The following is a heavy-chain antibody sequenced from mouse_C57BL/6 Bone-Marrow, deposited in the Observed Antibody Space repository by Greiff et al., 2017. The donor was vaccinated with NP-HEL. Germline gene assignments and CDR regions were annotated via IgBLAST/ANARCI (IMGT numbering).Heavy chain of an antibody. CDR3: ARDDHYGSLSY. CDR1: GFTFSDFY. J-gene: IGHJ2*01. CDR2: SRNKANDYTT. Sequence: EVHLVESGGGLVQSGRSLRLSCATSGFTFSDFYMEWVRQAPGKGLEWIAASRNKANDYTTEYSASVKGRFIVSRDTSQSILYLQMNALRAEDTAIYYCARDDHYGSLSYWGQGTTLTVSS. D-gene: IGHD1-1*01. V-gene: IGHV7-1*01.